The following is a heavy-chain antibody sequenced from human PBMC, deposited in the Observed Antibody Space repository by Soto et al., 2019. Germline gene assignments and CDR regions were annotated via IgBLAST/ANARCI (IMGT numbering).Heavy chain of an antibody. CDR1: GHTFTSYG. Sequence: ASVKVSCKASGHTFTSYGISWVRQAPGRGLEWMGWISAYNGNTNYAQKLQGRVTMTTDTSTSTAYMELRSLGSDDTAVYYCASLIAVAGSYFDYWGQGTLVTVSS. V-gene: IGHV1-18*01. CDR2: ISAYNGNT. J-gene: IGHJ4*02. D-gene: IGHD6-19*01. CDR3: ASLIAVAGSYFDY.